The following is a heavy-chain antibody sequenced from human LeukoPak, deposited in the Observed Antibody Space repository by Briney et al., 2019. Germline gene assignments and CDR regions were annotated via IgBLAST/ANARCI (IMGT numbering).Heavy chain of an antibody. CDR1: GYTFTNYD. CDR2: MKPNGGET. J-gene: IGHJ5*02. CDR3: ARDYGGDSGWFDP. Sequence: ASVKVSCKASGYTFTNYDLNWVRQATGQGLEWLGWMKPNGGETGYAQKFQGRVTLTRDTSISTAYMELSGLKSEDTAVYYCARDYGGDSGWFDPWGQGTLVTVSS. V-gene: IGHV1-8*01. D-gene: IGHD4-23*01.